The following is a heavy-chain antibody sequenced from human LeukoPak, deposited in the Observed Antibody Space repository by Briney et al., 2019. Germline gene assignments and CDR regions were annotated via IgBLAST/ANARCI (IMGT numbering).Heavy chain of an antibody. J-gene: IGHJ4*02. CDR1: GGSISSYY. CDR3: ARHGGSYFYY. CDR2: IYYSGTT. V-gene: IGHV4-59*08. D-gene: IGHD1-26*01. Sequence: SETLSLTCTVSGGSISSYYWSWIRQAPGKGLEWIGYIYYSGTTKYNPSLMSRVTITVDTPKNQFSLRLSSVAAADTAVYYCARHGGSYFYYWGQGTLVTVSS.